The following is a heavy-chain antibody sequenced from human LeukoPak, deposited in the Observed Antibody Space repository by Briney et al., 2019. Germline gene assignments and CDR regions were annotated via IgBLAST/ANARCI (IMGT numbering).Heavy chain of an antibody. CDR1: GFSFSGYA. J-gene: IGHJ4*02. Sequence: GGSLRLSCAASGFSFSGYAMSWVRQAPGKGLEWVSGISGRGESAYYADSVKGRFTISRDNSKNTLHLQMNSLRAEGTAVYYCAKVDIVVVVAATFFDYWGQGTLVTVSS. CDR3: AKVDIVVVVAATFFDY. V-gene: IGHV3-23*01. D-gene: IGHD2-15*01. CDR2: ISGRGESA.